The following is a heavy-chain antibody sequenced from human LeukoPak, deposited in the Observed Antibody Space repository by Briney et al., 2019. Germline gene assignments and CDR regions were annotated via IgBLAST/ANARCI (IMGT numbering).Heavy chain of an antibody. Sequence: XKASGYTFTGYYMHWVRQAPGQGLEWMGRINPNSGGTNYAQKFQGRVTMTRDTSISTAYMELSRLRSDDTAVYYCARGGGLRYFDWLPDYWGQGTLVTVSS. CDR3: ARGGGLRYFDWLPDY. J-gene: IGHJ4*02. V-gene: IGHV1-2*06. CDR1: GYTFTGYY. D-gene: IGHD3-9*01. CDR2: INPNSGGT.